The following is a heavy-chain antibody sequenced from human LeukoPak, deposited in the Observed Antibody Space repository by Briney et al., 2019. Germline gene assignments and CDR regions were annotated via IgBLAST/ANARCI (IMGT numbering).Heavy chain of an antibody. CDR3: ARGTLYYGSESYDY. J-gene: IGHJ4*02. D-gene: IGHD3-10*01. Sequence: GGSLRLSCAASGFTFSSYEMNWVRQAPGKGLEWVSYISVSGDTIYYADSVKGRFTISRDNAKKSLYLQMKSLRAEDTAVYYCARGTLYYGSESYDYWGQGTLVAVSS. V-gene: IGHV3-48*03. CDR1: GFTFSSYE. CDR2: ISVSGDTI.